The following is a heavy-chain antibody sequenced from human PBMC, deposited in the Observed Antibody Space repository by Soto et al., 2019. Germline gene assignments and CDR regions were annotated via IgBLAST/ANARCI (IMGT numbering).Heavy chain of an antibody. CDR2: ISYDGSNK. CDR3: ARDEPSLRGAFDI. J-gene: IGHJ3*02. CDR1: GFTFSSYA. V-gene: IGHV3-30-3*01. Sequence: QVQLVESGGGVVQPGRSLRLSCAASGFTFSSYAMHWVRQAPGKGLEWVAVISYDGSNKYYADSVKGRFTISRDNSKNTLYLQMNSLRAVDTAVYYCARDEPSLRGAFDIWGQGTMVTVSS. D-gene: IGHD3-16*01.